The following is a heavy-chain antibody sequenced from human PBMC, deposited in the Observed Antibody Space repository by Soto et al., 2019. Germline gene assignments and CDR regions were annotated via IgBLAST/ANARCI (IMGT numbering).Heavy chain of an antibody. D-gene: IGHD2-2*01. CDR3: ARDRGYCSSTSCYGYYGMDV. J-gene: IGHJ6*02. Sequence: GASVKVSCKASGYPFTGPYIYWVRQAPGQGLEWMGWIIPIFGTANYAQKFQGRVTITADESTSTAYMELSSLRSEDTVVYYCARDRGYCSSTSCYGYYGMDVWGQGTTVTVSS. CDR1: GYPFTGPY. CDR2: IIPIFGTA. V-gene: IGHV1-69*13.